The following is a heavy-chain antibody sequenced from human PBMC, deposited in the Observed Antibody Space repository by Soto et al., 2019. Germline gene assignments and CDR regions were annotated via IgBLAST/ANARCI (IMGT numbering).Heavy chain of an antibody. CDR3: ARHLGDIVVVPAAPSLFYYYYMDV. Sequence: SETLSLTCAVYGGSFSGYYWSWIRQPPGKGLEWIGEINHSGSTYYNPSLKSRVTISVDTSKNQFSLKLSSVTAADTAVYYCARHLGDIVVVPAAPSLFYYYYMDVWGKGTTVTVSS. J-gene: IGHJ6*03. V-gene: IGHV4-34*01. CDR2: INHSGST. CDR1: GGSFSGYY. D-gene: IGHD2-2*01.